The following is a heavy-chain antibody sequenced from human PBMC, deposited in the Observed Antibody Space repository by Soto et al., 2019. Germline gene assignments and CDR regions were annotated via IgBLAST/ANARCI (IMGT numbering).Heavy chain of an antibody. V-gene: IGHV3-7*01. CDR2: IKEDGSEK. Sequence: EVQLVESGGVLVQPGGSLRLSCAASGFTFSSYWVSWVRQAPGKGLEWVANIKEDGSEKYYMDSVTGRFTISRDNTKNSLYLQMNSLRAEDTAVYYCATDWPFKSWGQGTLVTVSS. J-gene: IGHJ5*02. CDR3: ATDWPFKS. CDR1: GFTFSSYW.